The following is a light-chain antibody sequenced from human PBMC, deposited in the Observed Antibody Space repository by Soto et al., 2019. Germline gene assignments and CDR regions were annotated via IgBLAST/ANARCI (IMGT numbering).Light chain of an antibody. CDR1: SSNIGAGYD. CDR2: GNS. V-gene: IGLV1-40*01. Sequence: QSVLTQPPSVSGAPGQRVTISCTGSSSNIGAGYDVHWYQQLPGTAPKLLIYGNSNRPSGVPDRFSGSKSGTSASLAITGLQVEDEADYYCAAWDDSLSVVFGGGTKLTVL. J-gene: IGLJ2*01. CDR3: AAWDDSLSVV.